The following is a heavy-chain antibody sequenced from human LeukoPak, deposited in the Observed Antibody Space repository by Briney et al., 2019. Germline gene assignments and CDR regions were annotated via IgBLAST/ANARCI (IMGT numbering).Heavy chain of an antibody. CDR2: ISYDGSNK. Sequence: GGSLRLSRAASGFTFSSYTMHWVRQAPGKGLDWVAVISYDGSNKLYADSVKGRFTISRDNSKNTLYLQMNGLRAEDTAVYYCARDSQDYGDSRFGYWGQGTLVTVSS. CDR3: ARDSQDYGDSRFGY. V-gene: IGHV3-30*04. CDR1: GFTFSSYT. J-gene: IGHJ4*02. D-gene: IGHD4-17*01.